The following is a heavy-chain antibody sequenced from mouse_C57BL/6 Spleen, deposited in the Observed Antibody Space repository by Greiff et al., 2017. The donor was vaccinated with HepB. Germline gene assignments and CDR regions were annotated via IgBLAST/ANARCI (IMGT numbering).Heavy chain of an antibody. V-gene: IGHV1-82*01. D-gene: IGHD1-2*01. CDR2: IYPGDGDT. CDR3: AREEHGEGGYAMDY. Sequence: QVQLKESGPELVKPGASVKISCKASGYAFSSSWMNWVKQRPGKGLEWIGRIYPGDGDTKYNGKFKGKATLSADKSSSAAYLQRSGLTSEDAAVYFCAREEHGEGGYAMDYWGQGTSVTVSA. CDR1: GYAFSSSW. J-gene: IGHJ4*01.